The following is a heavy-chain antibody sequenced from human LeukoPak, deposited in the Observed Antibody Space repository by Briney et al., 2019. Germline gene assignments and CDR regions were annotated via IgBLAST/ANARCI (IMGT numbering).Heavy chain of an antibody. CDR1: GGSVSRGSYN. J-gene: IGHJ4*02. CDR3: ARAWDLNFDS. CDR2: IYYSGDI. D-gene: IGHD1-26*01. V-gene: IGHV4-61*01. Sequence: PSETLSLTCTVSGGSVSRGSYNWNWIRQPPGKELEWIAFIYYSGDINYNPSLRSRVTISVDTSKNQFSLRLRSVTAADTAVYYCARAWDLNFDSWGQGTLVTVSS.